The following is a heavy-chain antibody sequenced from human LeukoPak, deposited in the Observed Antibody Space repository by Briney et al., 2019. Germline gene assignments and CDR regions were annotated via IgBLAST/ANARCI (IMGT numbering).Heavy chain of an antibody. V-gene: IGHV1-18*01. CDR1: GYTFTSYG. J-gene: IGHJ4*02. D-gene: IGHD2-15*01. Sequence: GASVKVSCKASGYTFTSYGISWVRQAPGQGLEWMGWISAYNGNTNYAQKLQGRVSMTTDTSTSTAYMELRSLRSDDTAVYYCARSCSGGSCYREPIDYWGQGTLVTVSS. CDR2: ISAYNGNT. CDR3: ARSCSGGSCYREPIDY.